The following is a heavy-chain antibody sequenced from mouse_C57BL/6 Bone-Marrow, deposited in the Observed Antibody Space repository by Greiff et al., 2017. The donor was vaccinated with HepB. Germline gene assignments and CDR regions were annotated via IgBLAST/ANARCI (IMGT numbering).Heavy chain of an antibody. D-gene: IGHD2-1*01. Sequence: VQLQQSGAELVRPGASVKLSCTASGFNIKDDYMHWVKQRPEQGLEWIGWIDPENGDTEYASKFQGKATITADTSSNTAYLQLSSLTSEDTAVYYCTTLNYGFAYWGQGTLVTVSA. V-gene: IGHV14-4*01. CDR1: GFNIKDDY. J-gene: IGHJ3*01. CDR3: TTLNYGFAY. CDR2: IDPENGDT.